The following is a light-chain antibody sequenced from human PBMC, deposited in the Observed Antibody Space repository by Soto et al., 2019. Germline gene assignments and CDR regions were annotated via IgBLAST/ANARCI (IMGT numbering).Light chain of an antibody. J-gene: IGKJ1*01. Sequence: EIVLTQSPATLSLSPGERATLSCRASQSFSNSLAWYQQRPGQAPRLLIYGTSNRATGIPARFSGSGSGTDFTLNINSLEPEDFAVYYCQQCGNSWTFGQGTKVEIK. CDR3: QQCGNSWT. V-gene: IGKV3-11*01. CDR1: QSFSNS. CDR2: GTS.